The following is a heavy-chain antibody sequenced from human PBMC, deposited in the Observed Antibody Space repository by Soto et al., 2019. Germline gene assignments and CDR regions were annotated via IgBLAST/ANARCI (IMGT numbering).Heavy chain of an antibody. D-gene: IGHD2-15*01. J-gene: IGHJ4*02. Sequence: HPVGSLRLSCAASGFTFSDYGMHWVRQAPGKGLEWVASIWYDGSNKYYTDSVKGRFTISRDNSRNTLFLQMTGLSSEDTALYYCVRGAGGGGTSVSSYWGQGALVTVSS. V-gene: IGHV3-30*02. CDR3: VRGAGGGGTSVSSY. CDR1: GFTFSDYG. CDR2: IWYDGSNK.